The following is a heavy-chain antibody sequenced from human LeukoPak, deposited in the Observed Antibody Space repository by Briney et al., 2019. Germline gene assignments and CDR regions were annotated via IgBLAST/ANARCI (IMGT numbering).Heavy chain of an antibody. CDR3: ARVGSVGWVQPKINDY. J-gene: IGHJ4*02. D-gene: IGHD1-14*01. CDR2: IYHSGST. Sequence: SETLSLTCAVSGGSIKSNNWWSWVRQPPGKGLEWIGEIYHSGSTNYNPSLKSRVTISVDTSKNQFSLKLSSVTAADTAVYYCARVGSVGWVQPKINDYWGQGTLVTVSS. CDR1: GGSIKSNNW. V-gene: IGHV4-4*02.